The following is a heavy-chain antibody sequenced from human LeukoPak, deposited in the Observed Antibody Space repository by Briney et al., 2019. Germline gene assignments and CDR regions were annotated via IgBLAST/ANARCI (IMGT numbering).Heavy chain of an antibody. D-gene: IGHD2-2*01. CDR1: GFTFSSYA. CDR2: ISYDGSNK. CDR3: ATSRSTSLGVFDY. Sequence: GGSLRLSCAASGFTFSSYAMHRVRQAPGKGLEWVAVISYDGSNKYYADSVKGRFTISRDNSKNTLYLQMNSLRAEDTAVYYCATSRSTSLGVFDYWGQGTLVTVSS. J-gene: IGHJ4*02. V-gene: IGHV3-30-3*01.